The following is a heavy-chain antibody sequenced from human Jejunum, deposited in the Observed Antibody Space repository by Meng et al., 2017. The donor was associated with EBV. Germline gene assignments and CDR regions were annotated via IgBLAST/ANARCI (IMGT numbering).Heavy chain of an antibody. J-gene: IGHJ4*02. Sequence: QVQLPQSGPGLVKLSGXRSLSCAXSVGSISSNTWWSWVRQPPGKGLEWIGYFSYSASPKYNPSLKSRATISADMSKNQFSLKLRSVTSADTAVYYCARGRGVTDYYDSSGSPFDYWGQGTLVTVSS. V-gene: IGHV4-4*02. D-gene: IGHD3-22*01. CDR1: VGSISSNTW. CDR3: ARGRGVTDYYDSSGSPFDY. CDR2: FSYSASP.